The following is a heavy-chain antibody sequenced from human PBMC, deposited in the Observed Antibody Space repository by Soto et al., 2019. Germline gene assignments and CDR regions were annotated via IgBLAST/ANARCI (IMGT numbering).Heavy chain of an antibody. V-gene: IGHV4-4*07. Sequence: AETLSLTSTVSGVSISPYYWSWIRQPAGKGLEWIGRIYASGSTNYNPSLKGRVTMSVATSKNQFSLKLSSMTAADTAVYYCARGGMVIIPSATAFDYWGQGTLVTVS. CDR1: GVSISPYY. D-gene: IGHD3-3*01. CDR2: IYASGST. CDR3: ARGGMVIIPSATAFDY. J-gene: IGHJ4*02.